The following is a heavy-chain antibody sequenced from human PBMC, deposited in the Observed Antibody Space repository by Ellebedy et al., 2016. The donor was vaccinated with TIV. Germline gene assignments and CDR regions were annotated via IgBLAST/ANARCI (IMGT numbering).Heavy chain of an antibody. J-gene: IGHJ4*02. CDR2: INPNSGGT. D-gene: IGHD6-19*01. CDR1: GYTFTSYG. V-gene: IGHV1-2*02. Sequence: ASVKVSXXASGYTFTSYGISWVRQAPGQGLEWMGWINPNSGGTNYAQKFQGRVTMTRDTSISTAYMELSSLRSEDTAVYYCARGGVAGTPWFYWGQGTLVTVSS. CDR3: ARGGVAGTPWFY.